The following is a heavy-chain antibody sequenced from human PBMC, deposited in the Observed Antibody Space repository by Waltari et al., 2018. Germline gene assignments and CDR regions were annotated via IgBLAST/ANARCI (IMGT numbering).Heavy chain of an antibody. CDR1: GYSIRSDYS. V-gene: IGHV4-38-2*01. D-gene: IGHD6-13*01. Sequence: LQLQESGPGLGKPAETLSLTCAVSGYSIRSDYSWGWIRPPPGKGLEWIGSIYHSGSTYYNPSLKSRVTISVDTSKNQFSLKLSSVTAADTAVYYCARLAAADPNWFDPWGQGTLVTVSS. J-gene: IGHJ5*02. CDR2: IYHSGST. CDR3: ARLAAADPNWFDP.